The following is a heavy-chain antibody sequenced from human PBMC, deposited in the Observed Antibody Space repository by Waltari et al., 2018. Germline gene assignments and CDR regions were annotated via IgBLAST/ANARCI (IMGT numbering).Heavy chain of an antibody. CDR2: IIPNFGTA. Sequence: QVQLVQPGAEGKKPGSSVKVSCKASGGTFSSYAISWGRQAPGQGLEWMGGIIPNFGTANYAQKFQGRVTITADESTSTAYMELSSLRSEDTAVYYCARVGSPCNWNYRFDYWGQGTLVT. J-gene: IGHJ4*02. D-gene: IGHD1-7*01. CDR3: ARVGSPCNWNYRFDY. V-gene: IGHV1-69*12. CDR1: GGTFSSYA.